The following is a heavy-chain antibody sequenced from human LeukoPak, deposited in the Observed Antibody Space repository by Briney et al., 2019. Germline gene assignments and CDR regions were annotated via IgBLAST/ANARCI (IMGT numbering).Heavy chain of an antibody. Sequence: GRSLRLSCAASGFTFSSYAMRWVRQAPGKGLEWVAVISYDGSNKYYADSVKGRFTISRDNSKNTLYLQMNSLRAEDTAVYYCARVGGTSAYYYYYMDVWGKGTTVTVSS. CDR3: ARVGGTSAYYYYYMDV. CDR2: ISYDGSNK. CDR1: GFTFSSYA. D-gene: IGHD1-1*01. V-gene: IGHV3-30*01. J-gene: IGHJ6*03.